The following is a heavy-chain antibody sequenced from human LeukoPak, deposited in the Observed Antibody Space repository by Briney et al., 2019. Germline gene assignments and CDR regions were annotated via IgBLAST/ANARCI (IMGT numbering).Heavy chain of an antibody. V-gene: IGHV3-23*01. Sequence: PGGSLRLSCAASGFTFSSYSMNWVRQAPGKGLEWVSGISGSGGSTFYADSVKGRFTISRDNSKSTLYLQMNSLRTEDTAVYYCAFSPRSGSYYLVWEFDYWGQGTLVTVSS. CDR2: ISGSGGST. J-gene: IGHJ4*02. CDR3: AFSPRSGSYYLVWEFDY. CDR1: GFTFSSYS. D-gene: IGHD3-10*01.